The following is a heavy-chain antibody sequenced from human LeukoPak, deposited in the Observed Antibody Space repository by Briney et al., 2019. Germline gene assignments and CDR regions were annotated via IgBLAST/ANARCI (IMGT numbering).Heavy chain of an antibody. CDR3: ARDRKSAGIAVAVTVFNY. V-gene: IGHV4-39*07. CDR1: GGSISSSSYY. Sequence: SETLSLTCTVSGGSISSSSYYWGGIRQPPGKGREWIGSIYYIGSTYYNPSLKIRVTISVDRSKNHFSLNLSSLTAAATPGYYCARDRKSAGIAVAVTVFNYWGQGPLVTVSS. CDR2: IYYIGST. J-gene: IGHJ4*02. D-gene: IGHD6-19*01.